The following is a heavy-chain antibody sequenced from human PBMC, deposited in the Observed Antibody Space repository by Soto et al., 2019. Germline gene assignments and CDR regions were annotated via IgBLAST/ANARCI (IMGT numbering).Heavy chain of an antibody. CDR3: ARGRGGVVVVVAATAVDC. CDR1: GFTFTTYS. V-gene: IGHV3-21*01. CDR2: ISSSSSYI. Sequence: EVQLVESGGGLVKPGGSLRLSCAASGFTFTTYSMDWVRQAPGKGLEWVSSISSSSSYIHYADSVKGRFTISRDNAKKALYLQMNSLRAEDTAVYYCARGRGGVVVVVAATAVDCWGQGTLVTVSS. J-gene: IGHJ4*02. D-gene: IGHD2-15*01.